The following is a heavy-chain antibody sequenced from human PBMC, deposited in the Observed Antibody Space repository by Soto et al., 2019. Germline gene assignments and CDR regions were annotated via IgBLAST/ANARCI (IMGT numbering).Heavy chain of an antibody. Sequence: QVQLVQSGAEVKKSGASLKVSCKASGYTFTHYGISWVRQAPGQGLEWMGWISTHNGNTNYAQKVQGRVTMTTDTSTNTAYMDRRSLRSDDTAVYCCARDLHDYGDSHCDYWGQGTLVTASS. CDR2: ISTHNGNT. CDR3: ARDLHDYGDSHCDY. D-gene: IGHD4-17*01. CDR1: GYTFTHYG. V-gene: IGHV1-18*01. J-gene: IGHJ4*02.